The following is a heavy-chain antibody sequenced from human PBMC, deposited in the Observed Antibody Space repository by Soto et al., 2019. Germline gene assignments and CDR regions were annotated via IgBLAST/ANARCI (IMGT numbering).Heavy chain of an antibody. V-gene: IGHV4-59*08. CDR1: GSSVSSFY. J-gene: IGHJ4*02. CDR3: ARHSNRNYGLYYFDY. CDR2: IYYSGST. D-gene: IGHD4-4*01. Sequence: QVQLQESGPGLVKPSETLSLTCTVSGSSVSSFYWSWIRQSPGKGLEWIGFIYYSGSTTYKLSLKSRVNISVDKSKNQFSLKVSTATAADTAVYYCARHSNRNYGLYYFDYWGLGALVTVSS.